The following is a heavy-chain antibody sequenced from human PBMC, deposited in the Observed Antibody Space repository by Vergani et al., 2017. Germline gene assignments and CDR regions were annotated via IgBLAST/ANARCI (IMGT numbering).Heavy chain of an antibody. CDR1: GGSMSGYY. CDR3: GRVADFYGLGSRLLDL. CDR2: MYHSGST. V-gene: IGHV4-59*01. J-gene: IGHJ5*02. Sequence: QVRLQESGPGLVKPSETLSLTCSVSGGSMSGYYWSWIRQPPGKEVEWIGYMYHSGSTNYNPSLETRVTISGDTSKNQFSLKLNSVTAADTAVYYGGRVADFYGLGSRLLDLWGQGILVTVSS. D-gene: IGHD3-10*01.